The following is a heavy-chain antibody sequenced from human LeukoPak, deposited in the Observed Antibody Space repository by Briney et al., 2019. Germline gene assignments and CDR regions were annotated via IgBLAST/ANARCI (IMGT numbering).Heavy chain of an antibody. CDR1: GGSISSYY. Sequence: SETLSLTCTVSGGSISSYYWSWIRQPPGKGLEWIGYIYTSGSTNYNPSLKSRVTISVDTSKNQFSLKLSSVTAADTAVYYCARARAYYYYYYMDVWGKGTTVTVSS. CDR3: ARARAYYYYYYMDV. J-gene: IGHJ6*03. CDR2: IYTSGST. V-gene: IGHV4-4*09.